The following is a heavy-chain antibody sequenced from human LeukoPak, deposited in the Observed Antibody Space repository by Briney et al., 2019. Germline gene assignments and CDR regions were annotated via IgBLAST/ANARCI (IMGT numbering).Heavy chain of an antibody. Sequence: SETLSLTCTVSGRSISSSSYYWGWIRQPPGKGLEWIGSIYYSGSTYYNPSLKSRVTISVDTSKNQFSLKLSSVTAADAAVYYCARLGRYYFDYWGQGTLVTVSS. V-gene: IGHV4-39*01. J-gene: IGHJ4*02. CDR1: GRSISSSSYY. CDR3: ARLGRYYFDY. CDR2: IYYSGST.